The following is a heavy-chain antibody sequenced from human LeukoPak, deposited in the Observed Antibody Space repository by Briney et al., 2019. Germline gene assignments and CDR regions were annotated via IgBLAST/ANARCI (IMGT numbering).Heavy chain of an antibody. CDR2: IYTSGST. D-gene: IGHD6-13*01. Sequence: PSETPSLTCTVSGGSISSYCWSWIRQPAGKGLEWIGRIYTSGSTNYNPSLKSRVTMSVDTSKNQFSLKLSSVNAADTAVYYCARDLTRSHSCSWYDFYWFDPWGQGTLVTVSS. J-gene: IGHJ5*02. CDR1: GGSISSYC. CDR3: ARDLTRSHSCSWYDFYWFDP. V-gene: IGHV4-4*07.